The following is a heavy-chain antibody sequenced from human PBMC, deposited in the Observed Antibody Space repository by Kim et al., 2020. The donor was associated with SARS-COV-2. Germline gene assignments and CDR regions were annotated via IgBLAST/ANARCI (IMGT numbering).Heavy chain of an antibody. CDR1: GGSISSGGYY. V-gene: IGHV4-31*03. D-gene: IGHD3-10*01. Sequence: SETLSLTCTVSGGSISSGGYYWSWIRQHPGKGLEWIGYIYYSGSTYYNPSLKSRVTISVDTSKNQFSLKLSSVTAADTAVYYCAREGTYYYGSGGSAFDIWGQGTMVTVSS. CDR3: AREGTYYYGSGGSAFDI. CDR2: IYYSGST. J-gene: IGHJ3*02.